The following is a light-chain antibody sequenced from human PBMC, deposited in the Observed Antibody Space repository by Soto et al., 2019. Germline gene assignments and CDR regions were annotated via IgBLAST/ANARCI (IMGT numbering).Light chain of an antibody. J-gene: IGLJ1*01. CDR3: SSYTSSNTLVV. CDR1: STDVGGYNY. Sequence: QSALTQPASVSGSPGQSITISCTGTSTDVGGYNYVSWYQQHPGKAPKLMIYEVTNRPSGVSNRFSGSKSGNTPSLTISGLQAEDEADYYCSSYTSSNTLVVFGTGTKLTVL. V-gene: IGLV2-14*01. CDR2: EVT.